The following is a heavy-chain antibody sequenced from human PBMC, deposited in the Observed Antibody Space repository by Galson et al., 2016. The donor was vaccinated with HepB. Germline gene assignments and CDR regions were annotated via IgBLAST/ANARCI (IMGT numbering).Heavy chain of an antibody. Sequence: RAISGDSVSSNSAAWNWIRQSPSRGLEWLGRTYFRSKWYSDYAVSVKSRININPDTSKNQFSLQLYSVTPEETAVYFCARHNSGSHWFDPWGQGFLVTVSS. J-gene: IGHJ5*02. V-gene: IGHV6-1*01. CDR2: TYFRSKWYS. CDR1: GDSVSSNSAA. D-gene: IGHD6-19*01. CDR3: ARHNSGSHWFDP.